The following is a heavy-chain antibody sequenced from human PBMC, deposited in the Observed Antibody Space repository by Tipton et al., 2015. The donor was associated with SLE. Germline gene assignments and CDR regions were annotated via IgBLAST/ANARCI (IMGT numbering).Heavy chain of an antibody. CDR1: GYTFSDYY. D-gene: IGHD3-16*01. CDR3: ARDPMRGGNY. CDR2: INPNSGGT. J-gene: IGHJ4*02. Sequence: QLVQSGPEVKKPGASVKVSCKASGYTFSDYYMHWVRQAPGQGLEWMGRINPNSGGTNYAQKFQGRVTMTRDTSISTAYMELSRLTSDDTAVYYCARDPMRGGNYWGQGTLVTVSS. V-gene: IGHV1-2*02.